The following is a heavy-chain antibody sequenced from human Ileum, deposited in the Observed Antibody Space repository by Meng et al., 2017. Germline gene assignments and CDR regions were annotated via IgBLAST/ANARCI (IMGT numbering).Heavy chain of an antibody. V-gene: IGHV4-4*03. CDR3: VRIDYGGDGIEIYNFDY. J-gene: IGHJ4*02. D-gene: IGHD4-23*01. Sequence: QGQLREPGRDLVGPPGTLSSPSRVSVASIGSSNWWSWVRQPPGKGLEWIGEVFHSGDTNYNPSLKSRVSMSVDKSKNQFSLKLTSVTAADTAVYYCVRIDYGGDGIEIYNFDYWGQGTLVTVSS. CDR2: VFHSGDT. CDR1: VASIGSSNW.